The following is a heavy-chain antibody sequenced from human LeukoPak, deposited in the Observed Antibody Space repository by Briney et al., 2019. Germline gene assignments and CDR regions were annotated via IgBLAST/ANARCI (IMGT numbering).Heavy chain of an antibody. D-gene: IGHD2-2*01. CDR1: GGSISSGGYY. CDR3: ARIRRCSSTSCPSSDFDY. V-gene: IGHV4-31*03. J-gene: IGHJ4*02. CDR2: IYYSGST. Sequence: SETLSLTCTVSGGSISSGGYYWSWIRQHPGKGLEWIGYIYYSGSTYYNPSLKSRVTISVDTSKNQFSLKLSSVTAADTAVYYCARIRRCSSTSCPSSDFDYWGQGTLVTVSS.